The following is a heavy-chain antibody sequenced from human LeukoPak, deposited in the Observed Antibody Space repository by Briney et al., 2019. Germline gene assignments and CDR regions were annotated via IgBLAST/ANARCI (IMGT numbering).Heavy chain of an antibody. D-gene: IGHD3-10*01. J-gene: IGHJ4*02. CDR1: GYTFTSYG. CDR2: ISAYNGNT. CDR3: ARGGLYYYGSGSYYKRTAPTFAFDY. V-gene: IGHV1-18*01. Sequence: ASVKVSCKASGYTFTSYGISWVRQAPGQGLEWMGWISAYNGNTNYAQKLQGRVTMTTDTSTSTAYMELRSLRSDDTAVYYCARGGLYYYGSGSYYKRTAPTFAFDYWGQGTLVTVSS.